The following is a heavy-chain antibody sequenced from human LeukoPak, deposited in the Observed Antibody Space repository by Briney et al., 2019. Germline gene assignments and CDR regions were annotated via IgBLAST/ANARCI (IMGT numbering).Heavy chain of an antibody. CDR3: VRECQGANCFLLFHI. D-gene: IGHD2/OR15-2a*01. CDR1: GGSINNYY. J-gene: IGHJ3*02. CDR2: IYSSGST. V-gene: IGHV4-4*07. Sequence: SETLSLTCTVSGGSINNYYWSWIRQPAGKGLEGIGRIYSSGSTNYNPSLKRRVTVSLDTSKNQFSLRLSSVTAADTAIYYCVRECQGANCFLLFHIWGQGTMVTVSS.